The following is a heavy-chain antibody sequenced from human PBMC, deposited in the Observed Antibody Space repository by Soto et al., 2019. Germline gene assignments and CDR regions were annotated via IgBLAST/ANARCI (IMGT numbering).Heavy chain of an antibody. Sequence: QVQLVQSGAEVKKPGSSVRVSCKASGGTFSNSIINWVRQAPGQGLEWMGGITPIFGTANYAQKFQDSVTSTADGSTTTAYMVLNSLRSEDTAVYDCASCGLSDQYWGQGTLVTVSS. CDR2: ITPIFGTA. CDR3: ASCGLSDQY. V-gene: IGHV1-69*12. CDR1: GGTFSNSI. J-gene: IGHJ4*02. D-gene: IGHD2-21*01.